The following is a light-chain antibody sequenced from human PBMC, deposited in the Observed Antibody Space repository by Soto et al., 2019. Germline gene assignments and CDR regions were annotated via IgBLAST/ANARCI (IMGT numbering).Light chain of an antibody. Sequence: IQLTQSPSSLSASVGDRVTITCRASQGISSYLAWYQQKPGKAPKLLIYAASTLQSGVPSSFSGSGSGTDFTLTISSLQPEDFATYYCQQGHSFPLTFGGGTKVDIK. J-gene: IGKJ4*01. CDR1: QGISSY. V-gene: IGKV1-9*01. CDR2: AAS. CDR3: QQGHSFPLT.